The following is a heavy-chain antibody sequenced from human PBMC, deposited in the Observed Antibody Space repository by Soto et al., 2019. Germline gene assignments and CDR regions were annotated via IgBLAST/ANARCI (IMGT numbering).Heavy chain of an antibody. Sequence: GESLKISCKGSGYSFTSYWIGWVRQMPGKGLEWMGIIYPGDSDTRYSPSFQGQVTISADKSISTAYLQWSSLKASDTAMYYCARYRGLLLWFGELSADGRDVWGQGTTVTVSS. D-gene: IGHD3-10*01. J-gene: IGHJ6*02. CDR2: IYPGDSDT. V-gene: IGHV5-51*01. CDR1: GYSFTSYW. CDR3: ARYRGLLLWFGELSADGRDV.